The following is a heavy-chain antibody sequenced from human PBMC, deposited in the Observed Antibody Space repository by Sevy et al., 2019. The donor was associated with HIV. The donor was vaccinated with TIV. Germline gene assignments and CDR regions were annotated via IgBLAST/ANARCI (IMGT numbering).Heavy chain of an antibody. V-gene: IGHV3-74*01. CDR1: GFTFSNSW. J-gene: IGHJ3*01. Sequence: GGSLRLSCAASGFTFSNSWMHWVRQAPGKGLVWVSRIKTDGSSRDSADSVKGRFFISRDNAKNLVYLQMDSLRAEDTAVYYCAREGDTVLVPSAVDAFHFWGQGTMVTVSS. CDR2: IKTDGSSR. D-gene: IGHD2-2*01. CDR3: AREGDTVLVPSAVDAFHF.